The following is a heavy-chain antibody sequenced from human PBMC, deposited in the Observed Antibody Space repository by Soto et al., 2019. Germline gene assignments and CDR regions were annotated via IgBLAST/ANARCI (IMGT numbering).Heavy chain of an antibody. CDR3: ITDTLIFGYSLDV. Sequence: EVQLVESGGGLVKPGGSLRLSCVASGFTFSNAWMSWVRQAPGKGLEWVGRIKSKTDGGTRDYAAPVKGRFTISRDDSKNTLFLQMNSLKTEDTAVYYCITDTLIFGYSLDVWGQGTTVTVSS. CDR1: GFTFSNAW. D-gene: IGHD3-3*01. V-gene: IGHV3-15*01. J-gene: IGHJ6*02. CDR2: IKSKTDGGTR.